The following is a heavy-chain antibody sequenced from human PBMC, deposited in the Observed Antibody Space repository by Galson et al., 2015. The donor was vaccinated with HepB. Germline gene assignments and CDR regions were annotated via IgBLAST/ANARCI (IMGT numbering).Heavy chain of an antibody. CDR1: GYTFTSYY. V-gene: IGHV1-46*01. CDR3: ARDRVVVVLATFPDY. Sequence: VKVSCKASGYTFTSYYMHWVRQAPGQGLEWMGIINPSDGSTSYAQRFQDRVTMTRDTSTGTVYMELSSLRSEDTAMYYCARDRVVVVLATFPDYWGPGALVTVSS. CDR2: INPSDGST. J-gene: IGHJ4*02. D-gene: IGHD2-15*01.